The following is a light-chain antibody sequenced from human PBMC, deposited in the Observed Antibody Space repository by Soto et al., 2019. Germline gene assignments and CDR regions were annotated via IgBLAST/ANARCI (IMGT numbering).Light chain of an antibody. CDR3: QQYNTYPLT. V-gene: IGKV1-5*03. J-gene: IGKJ4*01. Sequence: DIQMTQSPSTLSASVGDRVTITCRASQSISTWLAWYQQKPGKAPKLLIYKASSLEGGVPSRFSGSGSGTEFYITISSLQPDDFAPYYCQQYNTYPLTFGGGTTVEIK. CDR1: QSISTW. CDR2: KAS.